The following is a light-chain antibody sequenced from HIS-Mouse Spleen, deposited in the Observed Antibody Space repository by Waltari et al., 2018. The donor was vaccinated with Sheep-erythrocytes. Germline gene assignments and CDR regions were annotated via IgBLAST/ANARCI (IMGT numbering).Light chain of an antibody. CDR2: DVS. Sequence: QSALTQPRSVSGSPGHAVTISCTVTSSYVGGYNYVPWYQQYPGKAPKLMIYDVSKRPSGVPDRFSGSKSGNTASLTISGLQAEDEADYYCCSYAGSYNHVFATGTKVTVL. CDR1: SSYVGGYNY. J-gene: IGLJ1*01. CDR3: CSYAGSYNHV. V-gene: IGLV2-11*01.